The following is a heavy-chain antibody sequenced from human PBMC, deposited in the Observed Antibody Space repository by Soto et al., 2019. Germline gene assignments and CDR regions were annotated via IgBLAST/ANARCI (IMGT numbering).Heavy chain of an antibody. Sequence: PGGSLRLSCAASGFTFSGYAMHWVRQAPGKGLEWVAVISYDGSNKYYADSVKGRFTISRDNSKNTLYLQMNSLRAEDTAVYYCARDLGTMIVEGAFDIWGQGTMVTVSS. CDR1: GFTFSGYA. CDR2: ISYDGSNK. V-gene: IGHV3-30-3*01. D-gene: IGHD3-22*01. CDR3: ARDLGTMIVEGAFDI. J-gene: IGHJ3*02.